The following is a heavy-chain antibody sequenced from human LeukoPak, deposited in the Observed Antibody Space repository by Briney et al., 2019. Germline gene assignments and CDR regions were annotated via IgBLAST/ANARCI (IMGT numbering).Heavy chain of an antibody. D-gene: IGHD6-13*01. V-gene: IGHV3-23*01. Sequence: GGSLRLSCAASGFTFSSYAMSWVRQAPGKGLEWVSAISGSGGSTYYADSVKGRFTISRDNSKNTLYLQMNSLRAEDTAVYYCAKAQRAAEYYYGMDVWGQGTTVTVPS. CDR2: ISGSGGST. CDR1: GFTFSSYA. CDR3: AKAQRAAEYYYGMDV. J-gene: IGHJ6*02.